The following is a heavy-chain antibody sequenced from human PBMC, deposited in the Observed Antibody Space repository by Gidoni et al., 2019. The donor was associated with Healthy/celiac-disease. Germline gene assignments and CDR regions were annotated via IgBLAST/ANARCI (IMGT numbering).Heavy chain of an antibody. CDR1: GFSLCHYA. J-gene: IGHJ4*02. CDR2: IRSKAYGGTT. V-gene: IGHV3-49*05. Sequence: EVQLVESGGGLVKPGRSLRLSCTASGFSLCHYAMSWFRQAPGKGVEWVGFIRSKAYGGTTEYAASVKGRFTISRDDSKSIAYLQMNSLKTEDTAVYYCTSLYDILTGYGPQGYFDYWGQGTLVTVSS. CDR3: TSLYDILTGYGPQGYFDY. D-gene: IGHD3-9*01.